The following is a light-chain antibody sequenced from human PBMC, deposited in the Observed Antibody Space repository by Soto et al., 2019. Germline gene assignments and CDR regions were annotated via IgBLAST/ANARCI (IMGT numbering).Light chain of an antibody. CDR3: QNHNTATWT. Sequence: DIQMTQSPSSLSASVGDRVTITCRASQDIRNYVAWYQHKPWKVPTLLIYAASTLHSGVPSRFSGSGSGTDFTLTISSLQTEYIATYDCQNHNTATWTLGQGTKVEIK. CDR1: QDIRNY. V-gene: IGKV1-27*01. J-gene: IGKJ1*01. CDR2: AAS.